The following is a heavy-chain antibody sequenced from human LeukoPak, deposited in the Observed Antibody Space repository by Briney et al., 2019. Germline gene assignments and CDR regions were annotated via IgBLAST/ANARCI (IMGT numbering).Heavy chain of an antibody. CDR2: IYYSGST. J-gene: IGHJ4*02. V-gene: IGHV4-39*01. Sequence: PSETLSLTCTVSGGSISSSSYYWGWIRQPPGKGLEWIGSIYYSGSTYYNPSLKSRVTISVDTSKNQFSLKLSSVTAADTAVYYCARHPYRSSTSCNDYWGQGTLVTVSS. CDR1: GGSISSSSYY. CDR3: ARHPYRSSTSCNDY. D-gene: IGHD2-2*01.